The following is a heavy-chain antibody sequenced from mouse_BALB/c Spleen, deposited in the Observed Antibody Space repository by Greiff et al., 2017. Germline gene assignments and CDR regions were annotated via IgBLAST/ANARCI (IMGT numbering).Heavy chain of an antibody. D-gene: IGHD1-1*01. V-gene: IGHV1-18*01. CDR1: GYSFTGYT. CDR3: ARRGYGSSPYYYAMDY. J-gene: IGHJ4*01. Sequence: VQLQQSGPELVKPGASMKISCKASGYSFTGYTMNWVKQSHGKNLEWIGLINPYNGGTSYNQKFKGKATLTVDKSSSTAYMELLSLTSEDSAVYYCARRGYGSSPYYYAMDYWGQGTSVTVSS. CDR2: INPYNGGT.